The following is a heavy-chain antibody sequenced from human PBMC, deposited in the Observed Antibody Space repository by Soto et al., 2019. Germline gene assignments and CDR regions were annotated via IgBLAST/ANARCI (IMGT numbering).Heavy chain of an antibody. D-gene: IGHD2-2*02. J-gene: IGHJ4*02. CDR2: IYDSET. CDR3: ARDWDNCTSPTCYNSQERRRHHFDS. V-gene: IGHV4-59*11. CDR1: GGPRSGHF. Sequence: LETLSLTCTVSGGPRSGHFWSWVRQPPGKGLEWIGYIYDSETNYNPSLRSRVTMSLDTPKNLLSLKLSSVTAADTAVYYCARDWDNCTSPTCYNSQERRRHHFDSWSQGKLVTVSS.